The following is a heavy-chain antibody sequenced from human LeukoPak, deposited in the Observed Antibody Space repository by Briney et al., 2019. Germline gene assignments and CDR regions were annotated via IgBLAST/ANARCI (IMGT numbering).Heavy chain of an antibody. D-gene: IGHD6-13*01. CDR3: VRVVTTGSGWYHFDT. CDR2: ISSSSSTI. Sequence: GGSLRLSCAASGFTFSSYSMNWVRQAPGKGLEWVSFISSSSSTIYYADSVKGRFTISRDNAKNSLYLLLNSLKPEDTAVYFCVRVVTTGSGWYHFDTWGLGTLVTVSS. J-gene: IGHJ4*02. V-gene: IGHV3-48*04. CDR1: GFTFSSYS.